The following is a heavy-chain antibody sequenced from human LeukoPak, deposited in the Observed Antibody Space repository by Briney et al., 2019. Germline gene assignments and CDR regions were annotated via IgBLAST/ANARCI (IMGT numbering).Heavy chain of an antibody. V-gene: IGHV5-51*01. CDR2: IYPGDSDT. CDR3: ARHMEYSSSSGYYYYYMDV. Sequence: GESLKISCKGSGYSFTSYWIGWVRQMPGKGLEWMGIIYPGDSDTRYSPSFQGQVTISADKSISTAYLQWSSLKASDTATYYCARHMEYSSSSGYYYYYMDVWGKGTTVTVSS. J-gene: IGHJ6*03. CDR1: GYSFTSYW. D-gene: IGHD6-6*01.